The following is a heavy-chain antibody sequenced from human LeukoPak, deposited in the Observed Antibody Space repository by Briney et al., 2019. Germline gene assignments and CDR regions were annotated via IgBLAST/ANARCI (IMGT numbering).Heavy chain of an antibody. CDR1: GFTFSSYN. V-gene: IGHV3-21*04. D-gene: IGHD3-10*01. J-gene: IGHJ6*03. CDR2: ISWNSGVI. Sequence: GGSLRLSCAASGFTFSSYNMNWVRQAPGKGLEWVSGISWNSGVIGYADSVKGRFTISRDNAKDSLYLQMNRLRAEDTAVYYCARGGSWFGEFRWWYMDVWGKGTTVTISS. CDR3: ARGGSWFGEFRWWYMDV.